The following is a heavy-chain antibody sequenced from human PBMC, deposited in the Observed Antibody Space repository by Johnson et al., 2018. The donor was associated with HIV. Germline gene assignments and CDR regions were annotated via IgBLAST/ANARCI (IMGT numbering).Heavy chain of an antibody. V-gene: IGHV3-11*04. D-gene: IGHD3-16*02. CDR1: GFTFSDYY. J-gene: IGHJ3*01. CDR2: ISSSGSTI. Sequence: QVQLVESGGGVVKPGGSLRLSCAASGFTFSDYYMSWIRQAPGKGLEWVSYISSSGSTIYYADSVKGRFTISRDNAKNSLYLQMNSLRAEDTAVYSCARDFGLGELSYETVDAFDFWGPGTLVTVSS. CDR3: ARDFGLGELSYETVDAFDF.